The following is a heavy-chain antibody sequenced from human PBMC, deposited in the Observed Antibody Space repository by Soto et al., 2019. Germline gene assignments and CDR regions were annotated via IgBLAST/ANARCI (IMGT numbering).Heavy chain of an antibody. CDR2: ISSGSSDT. Sequence: GGSLRLSCEASGITFSRVSMNWVRQFPGKGLEWVASISSGSSDTWYADSVKCRFIISRDNAQNSLFLQMNTLRPEDTAMYYCARVAYWGPGTQVTVSS. CDR3: ARVAY. J-gene: IGHJ4*02. CDR1: GITFSRVS. V-gene: IGHV3-21*01.